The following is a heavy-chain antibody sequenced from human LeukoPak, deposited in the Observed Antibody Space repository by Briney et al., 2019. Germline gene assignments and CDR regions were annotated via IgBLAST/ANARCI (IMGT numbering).Heavy chain of an antibody. V-gene: IGHV3-53*01. CDR2: IYSGGST. D-gene: IGHD6-13*01. CDR3: ARFDGYSSSWSFDC. CDR1: GFTVSSNY. Sequence: GGSLRLSCAASGFTVSSNYMSWVRQAPGKGLEWVSVIYSGGSTYYADSVKGRFTISRDNSKNTLYLQMNSLRAEDTAVYYCARFDGYSSSWSFDCWGQGTLVTVSS. J-gene: IGHJ4*02.